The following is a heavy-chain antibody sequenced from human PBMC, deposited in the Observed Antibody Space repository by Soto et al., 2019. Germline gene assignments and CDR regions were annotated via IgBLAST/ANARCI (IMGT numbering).Heavy chain of an antibody. CDR3: AREIPSYGWGNNWFDP. D-gene: IGHD3-10*01. CDR1: GDSVSSNSAT. Sequence: QVQLQQSGPGLVKPSQTLSLTCAISGDSVSSNSATWTWIRQSPSRGLEWLGRTYYRSKWYHDYALSGYSRITIDPDTSRNHHSLQLNSVTPEHTAVYYCAREIPSYGWGNNWFDPWGHGSLVTVCS. V-gene: IGHV6-1*01. J-gene: IGHJ5*02. CDR2: TYYRSKWYH.